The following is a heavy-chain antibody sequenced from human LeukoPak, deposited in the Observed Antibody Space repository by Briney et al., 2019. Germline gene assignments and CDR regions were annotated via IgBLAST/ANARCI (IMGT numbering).Heavy chain of an antibody. CDR1: GYSFTTYW. V-gene: IGHV5-51*01. J-gene: IGHJ3*02. D-gene: IGHD3-3*01. CDR2: IYPGDSDT. CDR3: ATVGVRTIFGVVINDAFDI. Sequence: GEPLKISCKGSGYSFTTYWIGWVRKMPGKGLEGMGIIYPGDSDTRYSPSFQGQVTISADKSISTAYLQWSSLKASDTAMYYCATVGVRTIFGVVINDAFDIWGQGTMVTVSS.